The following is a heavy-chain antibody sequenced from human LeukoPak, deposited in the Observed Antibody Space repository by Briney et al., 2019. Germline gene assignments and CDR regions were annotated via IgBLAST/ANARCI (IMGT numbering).Heavy chain of an antibody. Sequence: SETLSLTCTVSSGSTYSYYWSWIRQPPGKGLEWIGYIYNSGSTNYNPSLKSRVTISLDTSKNQFSLKLSSVTAADTAVYYCARMSEYYGSGSYYHPLFDYWGQGTLVTVSS. CDR3: ARMSEYYGSGSYYHPLFDY. CDR1: SGSTYSYY. V-gene: IGHV4-59*01. J-gene: IGHJ4*02. D-gene: IGHD3-10*01. CDR2: IYNSGST.